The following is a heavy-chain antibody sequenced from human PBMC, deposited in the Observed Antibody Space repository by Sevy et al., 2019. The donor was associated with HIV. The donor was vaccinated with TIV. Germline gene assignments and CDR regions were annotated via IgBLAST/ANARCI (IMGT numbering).Heavy chain of an antibody. CDR3: ARGGLESHWFRSFDY. Sequence: GGSLRLSCAVSGLTVSSNYMGWVRQAPGKGLEWVSLIYSGGATYYADSVNGRFTISGDDSKNTVYLQMDSLRDEDTAVYYCARGGLESHWFRSFDYWGRGTLVTVSS. D-gene: IGHD3-9*01. CDR1: GLTVSSNY. V-gene: IGHV3-53*01. J-gene: IGHJ4*02. CDR2: IYSGGAT.